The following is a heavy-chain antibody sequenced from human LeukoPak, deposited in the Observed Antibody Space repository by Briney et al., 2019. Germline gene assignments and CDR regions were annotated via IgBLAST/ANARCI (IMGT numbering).Heavy chain of an antibody. CDR3: ARSRVTMVRGSPNWNFDY. V-gene: IGHV4-59*01. CDR1: GGSINTYY. D-gene: IGHD3-10*01. Sequence: SETLSLTCTVLGGSINTYYWSWIRQPPGKGLEWIGYIYYSGSTNYNPSLKSRVIILVDTSKNQFSLKLSSVTAADTAVDYCARSRVTMVRGSPNWNFDYWGQGILVTVSS. CDR2: IYYSGST. J-gene: IGHJ4*02.